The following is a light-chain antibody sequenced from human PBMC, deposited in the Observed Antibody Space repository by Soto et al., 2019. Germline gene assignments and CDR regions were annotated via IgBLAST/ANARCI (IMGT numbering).Light chain of an antibody. V-gene: IGKV3-15*01. CDR3: QQYDNWPPVT. CDR2: GAS. Sequence: EIVMTQSPATLSVSPGERATLSCRASQSVSTNLAWYQQKPGQAPRLLIYGASTRATGVPARFSGSGSGTEFTLTISSLQSEDFAVYYCQQYDNWPPVTFGGGTKVEIK. CDR1: QSVSTN. J-gene: IGKJ4*01.